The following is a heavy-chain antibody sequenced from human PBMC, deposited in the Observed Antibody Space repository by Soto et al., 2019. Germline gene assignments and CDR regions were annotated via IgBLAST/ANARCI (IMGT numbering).Heavy chain of an antibody. J-gene: IGHJ6*02. V-gene: IGHV3-30*03. D-gene: IGHD3-3*01. CDR1: GFTFNSYG. CDR3: SSWRRYYYGMDV. CDR2: ISYNGRKE. Sequence: GGSLRLSCVASGFTFNSYGMHWVRQAPGKGLEWVALISYNGRKEFYADSVKGRFTISRDNAKNSLYLQMNSLRAEDTAVYYCSSWRRYYYGMDVWGQGTTVTVSS.